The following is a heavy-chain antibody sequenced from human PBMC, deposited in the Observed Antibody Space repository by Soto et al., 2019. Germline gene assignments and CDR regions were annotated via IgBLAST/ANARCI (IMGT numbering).Heavy chain of an antibody. Sequence: EVQLVGSGGGLVQPGRSLRLSCAASGFTFDDYAMHWVRQAPGKGLEWVSGISWNSGSIGYADSVKGRFTISRDNAKNSLYLQMNSLRAEDTALYYCAKDNQWGTGSGSYLFDYWGQGTLVTVSS. CDR1: GFTFDDYA. J-gene: IGHJ4*02. CDR3: AKDNQWGTGSGSYLFDY. D-gene: IGHD3-10*01. CDR2: ISWNSGSI. V-gene: IGHV3-9*01.